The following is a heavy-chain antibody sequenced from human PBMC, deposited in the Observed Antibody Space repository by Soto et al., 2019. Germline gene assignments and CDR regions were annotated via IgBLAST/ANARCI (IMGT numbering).Heavy chain of an antibody. J-gene: IGHJ6*02. CDR1: GYTFTSCG. D-gene: IGHD5-12*01. V-gene: IGHV1-18*01. CDR3: ASNIVATAHYYYYGMDV. Sequence: ASVKVSCKASGYTFTSCGISWVRQAPGQGLEWMGWISAYNGNTNYAQKLQGRVTMTTDTSTSTAYMELRSLRSDDTAVYYCASNIVATAHYYYYGMDVWGQGTTVTVSS. CDR2: ISAYNGNT.